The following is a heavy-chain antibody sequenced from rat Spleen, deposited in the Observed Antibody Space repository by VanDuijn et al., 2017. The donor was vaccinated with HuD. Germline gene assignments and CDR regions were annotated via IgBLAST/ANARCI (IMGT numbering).Heavy chain of an antibody. V-gene: IGHV2-13*01. J-gene: IGHJ2*01. CDR2: IWGDGNS. CDR3: TRHYYDGSYYHGTFDY. Sequence: QVQLKESGPGLVQPSQTLSLTCTVSGFSLSSYGVIWVRQPPGKGLDWMGVIWGDGNSNYNSALKSRLSISRDTSKSQVFLKMNSLQTADTAIYFCTRHYYDGSYYHGTFDYWGQGVMVTVSS. CDR1: GFSLSSYG. D-gene: IGHD1-12*02.